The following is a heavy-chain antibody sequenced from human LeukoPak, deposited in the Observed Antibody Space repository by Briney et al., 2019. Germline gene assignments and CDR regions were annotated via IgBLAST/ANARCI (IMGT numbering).Heavy chain of an antibody. D-gene: IGHD2-15*01. Sequence: GGSLRLSCAASGFTFSSYWMSWVRQAPGKGLEWVAKIKQDGSEKYYVDSVKGRLTISRDNAKNSLYLQMNSLRAEDTAVYYCARGYCSGGSCSKYDYWGQGTLVTVSS. CDR2: IKQDGSEK. CDR1: GFTFSSYW. J-gene: IGHJ4*02. V-gene: IGHV3-7*01. CDR3: ARGYCSGGSCSKYDY.